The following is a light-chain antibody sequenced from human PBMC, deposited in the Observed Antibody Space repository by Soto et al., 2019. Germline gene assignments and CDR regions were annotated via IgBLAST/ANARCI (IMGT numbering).Light chain of an antibody. Sequence: QSVLTQSPSVSAAPGQKVTISCSGGSSNIGNNYVCWYHQLPGTAPKVLIYDNNKRPSGIADRFSGSKSGTSATLAITGLQTGDEGDYYCGPWDGDYYVLGNGTKLT. V-gene: IGLV1-51*01. J-gene: IGLJ1*01. CDR1: SSNIGNNY. CDR3: GPWDGDYYV. CDR2: DNN.